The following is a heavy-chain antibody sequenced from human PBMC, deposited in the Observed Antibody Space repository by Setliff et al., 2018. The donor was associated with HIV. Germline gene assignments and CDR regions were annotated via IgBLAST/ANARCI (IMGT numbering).Heavy chain of an antibody. Sequence: ASVKVSCKASGYSFTTYAISWVRQAPGQGLEWMGWISAYNGNTLYAQKFQGRVTMTADTSASTAYMELRSLTSDDTAVYYCARWAWTLVRGVDYWGQGTLVTVSS. V-gene: IGHV1-18*01. J-gene: IGHJ4*02. CDR3: ARWAWTLVRGVDY. CDR1: GYSFTTYA. CDR2: ISAYNGNT. D-gene: IGHD3-10*01.